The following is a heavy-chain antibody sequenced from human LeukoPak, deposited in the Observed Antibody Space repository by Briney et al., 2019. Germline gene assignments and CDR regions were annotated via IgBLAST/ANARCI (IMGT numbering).Heavy chain of an antibody. Sequence: PSETLSLTCTVSGGSISSYYWSWIRQPAGKGLEWIGRIYTSGSTNYNPSLKSRVTMSVDTSKNQFSLKLSSVTAADTAVYYCARISLTGYAPISGYCDYWGQGTLVTVSS. J-gene: IGHJ4*02. CDR1: GGSISSYY. D-gene: IGHD3-9*01. CDR3: ARISLTGYAPISGYCDY. V-gene: IGHV4-4*07. CDR2: IYTSGST.